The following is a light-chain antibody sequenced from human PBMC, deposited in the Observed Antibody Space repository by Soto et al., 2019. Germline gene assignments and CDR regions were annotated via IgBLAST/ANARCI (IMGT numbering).Light chain of an antibody. V-gene: IGKV3-20*01. J-gene: IGKJ4*01. CDR2: GAS. CDR3: QQYGSSPPVT. CDR1: QSVSSN. Sequence: EIVLTQSPATLSVSSGEGATLSGRASQSVSSNLAWYQQKPGQAPRLLIYGASSRATGIPDRFSGSGSGTDFTLTISRLEPEDFAVYYCQQYGSSPPVTFGGGTKVDI.